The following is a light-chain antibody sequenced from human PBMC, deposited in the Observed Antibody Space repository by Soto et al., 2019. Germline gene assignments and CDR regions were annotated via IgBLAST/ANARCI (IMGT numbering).Light chain of an antibody. J-gene: IGKJ4*01. CDR1: QGISSY. Sequence: DIQLTQSPSFLSASVGDRVTITCRASQGISSYLAWYQQEQGKAPKLLIYAASTLQSGVPSRVSGSGSGTDFPLTISSLQPEDFATYYCQQLNSYPLFGGGTKVEIK. CDR3: QQLNSYPL. V-gene: IGKV1-9*01. CDR2: AAS.